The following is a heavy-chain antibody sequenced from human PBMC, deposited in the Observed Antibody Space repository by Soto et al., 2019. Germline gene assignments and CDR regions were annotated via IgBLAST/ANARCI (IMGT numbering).Heavy chain of an antibody. Sequence: ASVKVSCKASGYTFTSYAMHWVRQAPGQRLEWMGWINAGNGNTKYSQKFQGRVTITRDTSASTAYMELSSLRSEDTAVYYCAREIVVTMVRGVIITNNYWGQGTLVTVSS. CDR3: AREIVVTMVRGVIITNNY. V-gene: IGHV1-3*01. J-gene: IGHJ4*02. D-gene: IGHD3-10*01. CDR2: INAGNGNT. CDR1: GYTFTSYA.